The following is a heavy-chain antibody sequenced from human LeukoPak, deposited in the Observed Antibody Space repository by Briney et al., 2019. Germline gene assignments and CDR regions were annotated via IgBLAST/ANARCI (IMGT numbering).Heavy chain of an antibody. CDR3: ARKEDSFLDGWFDP. Sequence: SGTLSLTCAVSGGSISSSNWWSWVRQPPGKGLEWIGEIYHSGSTNYNPSLKSRVTISVDKSKNQFSLKLSSVTAADTAVYYCARKEDSFLDGWFDPWGQGTLVTVSS. CDR2: IYHSGST. V-gene: IGHV4-4*02. D-gene: IGHD2/OR15-2a*01. CDR1: GGSISSSNW. J-gene: IGHJ5*02.